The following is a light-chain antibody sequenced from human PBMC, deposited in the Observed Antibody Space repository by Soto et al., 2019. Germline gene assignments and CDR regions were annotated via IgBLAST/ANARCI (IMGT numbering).Light chain of an antibody. J-gene: IGKJ2*01. CDR1: QSISSW. V-gene: IGKV1-5*01. CDR3: QQYNSYSYT. Sequence: DIQMTQSPSTLSASVGDRVTITCRASQSISSWLAWYQQKPGKAPKLLIYDASSLESGVPSRFRGSGSGTEFPLTISSLQPDDFATYYCQQYNSYSYTFGQGTKLEI. CDR2: DAS.